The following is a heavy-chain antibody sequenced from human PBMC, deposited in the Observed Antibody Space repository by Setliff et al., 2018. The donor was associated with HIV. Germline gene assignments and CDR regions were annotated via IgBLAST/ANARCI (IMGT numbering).Heavy chain of an antibody. Sequence: GESLKISCKASGYSFTSYWIGWVRQMPGKGLEGMGITHPGDSETRYSPSFEGQVIISADKSISTAYLQWSSLKASDTAMYYCAALQPDAVDVWGQGTTVTVSS. V-gene: IGHV5-51*01. CDR3: AALQPDAVDV. J-gene: IGHJ6*02. CDR2: THPGDSET. CDR1: GYSFTSYW. D-gene: IGHD2-8*01.